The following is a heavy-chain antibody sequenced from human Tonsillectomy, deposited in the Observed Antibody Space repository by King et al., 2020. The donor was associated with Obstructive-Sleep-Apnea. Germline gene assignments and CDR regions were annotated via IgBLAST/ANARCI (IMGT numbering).Heavy chain of an antibody. V-gene: IGHV4-59*08. CDR2: IYYSGST. Sequence: VQLQESGPGLVKPSETLSLTCTVSGGSISSYYWSWIRQPPGEGLEWIGDIYYSGSTKYNPSLKSRVTISLHTSKNQFSLKLGSVTAADTAGYYCARAEGYYYGMDVWGQGTTVTVSS. CDR1: GGSISSYY. CDR3: ARAEGYYYGMDV. J-gene: IGHJ6*02.